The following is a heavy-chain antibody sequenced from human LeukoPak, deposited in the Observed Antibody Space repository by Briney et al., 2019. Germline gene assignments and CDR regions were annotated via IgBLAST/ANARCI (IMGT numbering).Heavy chain of an antibody. D-gene: IGHD2-8*01. J-gene: IGHJ6*03. Sequence: SETLSLTCTVSGGSISSYYWSWLRQPAGKGLEWIGRIYTSGSTNYNPSLKSRVTISVDTSKNQFSLKLSSVTAADTAVYYCATNGYYCMDVWGKGTTVTVSS. V-gene: IGHV4-4*07. CDR3: ATNGYYCMDV. CDR2: IYTSGST. CDR1: GGSISSYY.